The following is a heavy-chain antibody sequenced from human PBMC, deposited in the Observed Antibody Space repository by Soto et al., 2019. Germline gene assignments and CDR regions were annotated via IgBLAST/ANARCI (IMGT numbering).Heavy chain of an antibody. J-gene: IGHJ4*02. CDR2: INPNSGGT. CDR1: GYTFTGYY. Sequence: ASVKVSCKASGYTFTGYYMHWVRQAPGQGLEWMGWINPNSGGTNYAQKFQGWVTMTRDMSISTAYMELSRLRSDDTAVYYCARATTYCSGGSCYVGLDYWGQGTLVTVSS. CDR3: ARATTYCSGGSCYVGLDY. V-gene: IGHV1-2*04. D-gene: IGHD2-15*01.